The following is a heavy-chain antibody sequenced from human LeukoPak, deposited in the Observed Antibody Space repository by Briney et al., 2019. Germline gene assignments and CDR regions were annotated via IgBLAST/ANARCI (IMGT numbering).Heavy chain of an antibody. V-gene: IGHV3-30-3*01. CDR3: ARDPSPYCSGGGCYDFFDY. CDR2: ILYDGSKK. CDR1: GFTFSSYA. D-gene: IGHD2-15*01. Sequence: GGSLRLSCAASGFTFSSYAMDCVRQAPGKGLEWVAAILYDGSKKYYADSVKGRFTISRDNSKNTVYLQMNSLRTEDTAVYYCARDPSPYCSGGGCYDFFDYWGQGTLVTVSS. J-gene: IGHJ4*02.